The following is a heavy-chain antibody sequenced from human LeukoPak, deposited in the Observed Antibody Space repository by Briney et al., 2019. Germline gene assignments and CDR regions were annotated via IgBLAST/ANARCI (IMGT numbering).Heavy chain of an antibody. CDR3: ARSLISFGGGIDY. Sequence: GGSLRLSCAASGFTFSHYSVNWVRQAPGRGLEWVSYISSSSVTTYYADSVKGRFTVSRDNDRDSLYLQMNSLTVEDTAVYYCARSLISFGGGIDYWGQGIQVTVSS. CDR1: GFTFSHYS. CDR2: ISSSSVTT. V-gene: IGHV3-48*01. J-gene: IGHJ4*02. D-gene: IGHD3-16*01.